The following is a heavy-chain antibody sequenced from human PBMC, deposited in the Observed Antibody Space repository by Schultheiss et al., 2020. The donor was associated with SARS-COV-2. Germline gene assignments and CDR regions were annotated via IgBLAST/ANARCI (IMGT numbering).Heavy chain of an antibody. Sequence: GGSLRLSCAASGFTFSSYAMSWVRQAPGKGLEWVSVIYSCGSTYYADSVKGRFTISRDNSKNTLYLQMNSLRAEDTAVYYCARGGQWLARFLDYWGQGTLVTVSS. CDR2: IYSCGST. CDR3: ARGGQWLARFLDY. CDR1: GFTFSSYA. D-gene: IGHD6-19*01. V-gene: IGHV3-66*02. J-gene: IGHJ4*02.